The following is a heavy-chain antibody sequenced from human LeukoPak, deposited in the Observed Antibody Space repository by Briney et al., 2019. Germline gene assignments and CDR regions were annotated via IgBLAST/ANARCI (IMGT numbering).Heavy chain of an antibody. V-gene: IGHV4-59*01. CDR2: IYYSGST. CDR3: ARARYFDY. Sequence: SETLSLTCTVSGGSISSYYWSWIRQPPGKGLEWIGYIYYSGSTNYDPSLKSRVTISVDTSKNQFSLKLSSVTAADTAVYYCARARYFDYWGQGTLVTVSS. D-gene: IGHD3-16*02. CDR1: GGSISSYY. J-gene: IGHJ4*02.